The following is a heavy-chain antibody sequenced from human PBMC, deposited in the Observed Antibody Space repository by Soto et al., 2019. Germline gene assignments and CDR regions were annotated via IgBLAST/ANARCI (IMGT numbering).Heavy chain of an antibody. CDR1: GFTFSSYA. Sequence: EVQLLESGGGLVQPGGSLRLSCAASGFTFSSYAMSWVRQAPGKGLEWVSAISGSGGSTYYADSVKGRFTISRDNSKNTLYLQMNSLGGEETAGFYCGKGPPPVSLELQGPGDVWGQGTTVTVSS. D-gene: IGHD1-7*01. J-gene: IGHJ6*02. CDR2: ISGSGGST. V-gene: IGHV3-23*01. CDR3: GKGPPPVSLELQGPGDV.